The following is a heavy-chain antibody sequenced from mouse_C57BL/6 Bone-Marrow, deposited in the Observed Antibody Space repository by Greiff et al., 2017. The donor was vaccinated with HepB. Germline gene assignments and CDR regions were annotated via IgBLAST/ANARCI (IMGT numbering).Heavy chain of an antibody. Sequence: QVQLQQPGAELVMPGASVKLSCKASCYTFTSYWMHWVKQRPGQGLEWIGEIDPSDSYTNYNQKFKGKSTWTVDKSSSTAYMQLSSLTSEDSAVYYCARGLQDYWGQGTTLTVSS. CDR1: CYTFTSYW. V-gene: IGHV1-69*01. CDR2: IDPSDSYT. D-gene: IGHD3-1*01. J-gene: IGHJ2*01. CDR3: ARGLQDY.